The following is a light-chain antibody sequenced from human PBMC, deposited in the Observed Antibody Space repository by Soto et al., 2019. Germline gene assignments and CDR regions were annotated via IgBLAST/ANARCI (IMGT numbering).Light chain of an antibody. CDR1: SSDVGSYNY. V-gene: IGLV2-14*01. CDR2: DVS. Sequence: QSALTQPASVSGSPVQSITISCTGTSSDVGSYNYVSWYQQYPGKAPKLMIYDVSNRPSGVSYRFSGSKSGNTASLPISGRQAEDEADYYCSSSTTRSTHVVFGGGTKLTVL. J-gene: IGLJ2*01. CDR3: SSSTTRSTHVV.